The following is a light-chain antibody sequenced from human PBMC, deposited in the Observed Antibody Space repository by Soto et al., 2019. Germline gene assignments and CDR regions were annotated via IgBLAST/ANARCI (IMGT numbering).Light chain of an antibody. V-gene: IGLV1-47*01. CDR1: RSNIGRNY. J-gene: IGLJ1*01. Sequence: QSVLTQPPSASGTPGQRVSISCSGSRSNIGRNYVYWYQQLPGTAPKLLIQRNNERPSGVPDRFSGSKSGTSVSLAISGLRSEDEADYYCAAWDGSLKEYVFGTGTKVTVL. CDR3: AAWDGSLKEYV. CDR2: RNN.